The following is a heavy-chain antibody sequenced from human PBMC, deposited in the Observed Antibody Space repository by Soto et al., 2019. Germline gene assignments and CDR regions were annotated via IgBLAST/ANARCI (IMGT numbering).Heavy chain of an antibody. D-gene: IGHD3-22*01. Sequence: KVSCKASGGTFSSYTISWVRQAPGQGLEWMGRIIPILGIANYAQKFQGRVTITADKSTSTAYMELSSLRSEDTAVYYCARDRDFYYDSSGSPDYWGQGTLVTVSS. CDR1: GGTFSSYT. CDR2: IIPILGIA. V-gene: IGHV1-69*04. J-gene: IGHJ4*02. CDR3: ARDRDFYYDSSGSPDY.